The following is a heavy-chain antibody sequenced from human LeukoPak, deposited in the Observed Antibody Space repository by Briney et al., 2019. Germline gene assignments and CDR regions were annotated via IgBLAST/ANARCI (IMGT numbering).Heavy chain of an antibody. V-gene: IGHV3-21*01. CDR2: IDSSSGYI. Sequence: PGGSLRLSCAASGFTFSTISMNWVRQAPGRGLEWVSSIDSSSGYIYYADSVKGRFTISRDNAKSSLNLQMNSLRAEDTAVYYCARVRKDIQSMVRGQDYYYYYMDVWGKGTTVTISS. J-gene: IGHJ6*03. CDR1: GFTFSTIS. CDR3: ARVRKDIQSMVRGQDYYYYYMDV. D-gene: IGHD3-10*01.